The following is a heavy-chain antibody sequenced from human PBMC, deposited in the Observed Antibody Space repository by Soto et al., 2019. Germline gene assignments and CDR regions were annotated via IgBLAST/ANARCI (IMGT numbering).Heavy chain of an antibody. D-gene: IGHD2-15*01. CDR1: GFTFSSYA. Sequence: EVQLLESGGGLVQPGGSLRLSCAASGFTFSSYAMSWVRQAPGKGLEWVSAISGSGGSTYYADSVKGRFTISRDNSKNTLYLQMNSLRAEDTAVYYCASGVVADTGYYYGMDVWGQGTTVTVSS. CDR3: ASGVVADTGYYYGMDV. J-gene: IGHJ6*02. V-gene: IGHV3-23*01. CDR2: ISGSGGST.